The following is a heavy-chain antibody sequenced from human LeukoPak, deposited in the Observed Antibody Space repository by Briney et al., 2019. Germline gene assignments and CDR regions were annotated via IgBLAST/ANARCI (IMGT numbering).Heavy chain of an antibody. Sequence: ASVKVSCKASGYTITGYYMHWVRQAPGQGLEWMGGIIPIFGTANYAQKFQGRVTITADESTSTAYMELSSLRSEDTAVYYCARGGDYAYYYGMDVWGQGTTVTVSS. D-gene: IGHD4-17*01. CDR2: IIPIFGTA. V-gene: IGHV1-69*13. CDR3: ARGGDYAYYYGMDV. J-gene: IGHJ6*02. CDR1: GYTITGYY.